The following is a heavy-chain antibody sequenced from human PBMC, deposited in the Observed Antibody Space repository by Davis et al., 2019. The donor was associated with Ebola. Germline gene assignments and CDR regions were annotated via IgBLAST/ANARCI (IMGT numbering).Heavy chain of an antibody. D-gene: IGHD6-19*01. CDR2: ISTYNGKT. CDR3: ARDSFLGYSSGWYGGYYGMDV. V-gene: IGHV1-18*01. J-gene: IGHJ6*04. CDR1: GYTFTTAG. Sequence: ASVKVSCKASGYTFTTAGISWVRQAPGQGLEWVGWISTYNGKTEYAQKVQGRITMTTDTSTSTAYMELRSLRSDDTAVYYCARDSFLGYSSGWYGGYYGMDVWGKGTTVTVSS.